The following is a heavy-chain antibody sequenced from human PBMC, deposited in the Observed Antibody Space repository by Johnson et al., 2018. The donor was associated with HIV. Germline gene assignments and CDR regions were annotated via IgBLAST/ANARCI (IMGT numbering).Heavy chain of an antibody. D-gene: IGHD4-23*01. Sequence: QVQLVESGGGVVQPGRSLRLSCAASGFTFSSYGMHWVRQAPGKGLEWVAVISYDGSNKYYADSVKGRFPISRDNSKNTLYLQMNSLRAEDTAVYYCAKLPGGNSGFVDAFDIWGQGTMVTVSS. CDR2: ISYDGSNK. V-gene: IGHV3-30*18. CDR1: GFTFSSYG. CDR3: AKLPGGNSGFVDAFDI. J-gene: IGHJ3*02.